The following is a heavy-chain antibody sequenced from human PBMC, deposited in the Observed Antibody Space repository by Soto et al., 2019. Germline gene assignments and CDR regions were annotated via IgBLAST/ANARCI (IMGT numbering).Heavy chain of an antibody. V-gene: IGHV4-34*01. Sequence: QVQLQQWGAGLLKPSETLSLTCAVYGGSFSGYYWSWIRQPPGKGLEWIGEINHSGSTNYNPSLKSRVTIPLDTSKYQFAQKLSCVTAADTAVYYCARGYHCSGTYYYYYYGMDVWGQGTTVTASS. J-gene: IGHJ6*02. D-gene: IGHD3-10*01. CDR2: INHSGST. CDR3: ARGYHCSGTYYYYYYGMDV. CDR1: GGSFSGYY.